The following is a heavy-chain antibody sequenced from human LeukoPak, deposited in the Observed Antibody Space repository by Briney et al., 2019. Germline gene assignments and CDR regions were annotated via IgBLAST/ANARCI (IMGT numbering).Heavy chain of an antibody. CDR3: ARDVLSEQLASGHFDY. Sequence: GGSLRLSCAASGFTFDDYGMSWVRQAPGKGLEWLSGINWNGGSTGYADSVKGRFTISRDNAKNSLYLQMNSLRAEDTALYYCARDVLSEQLASGHFDYWGQGTLVTVSS. CDR2: INWNGGST. J-gene: IGHJ4*02. CDR1: GFTFDDYG. D-gene: IGHD6-13*01. V-gene: IGHV3-20*04.